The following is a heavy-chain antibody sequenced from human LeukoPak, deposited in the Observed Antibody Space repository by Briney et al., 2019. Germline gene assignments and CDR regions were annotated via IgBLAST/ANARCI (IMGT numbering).Heavy chain of an antibody. D-gene: IGHD5-18*01. CDR3: ARVRIQLWSRDHGYFDL. V-gene: IGHV3-53*04. Sequence: PGGSLRLSCAGSGFTVSSNYLSWVRQAPGKGLEWVSVIYSGGSTYYADSVKGRFTISRHNSKNTLYLQMNSLRAEDTAVYYCARVRIQLWSRDHGYFDLWGRGTLVTVSS. J-gene: IGHJ2*01. CDR1: GFTVSSNY. CDR2: IYSGGST.